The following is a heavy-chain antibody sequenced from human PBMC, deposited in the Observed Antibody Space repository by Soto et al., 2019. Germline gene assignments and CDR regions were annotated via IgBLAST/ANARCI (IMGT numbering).Heavy chain of an antibody. J-gene: IGHJ4*02. CDR1: GFTFSVHY. CDR2: IRNKANSYTT. D-gene: IGHD3-10*01. V-gene: IGHV3-72*01. CDR3: ASAWFGELKYFDY. Sequence: EVQLVESGGGLVQPGGSLRLSCAASGFTFSVHYMEWVRQAPGEGLEWVGRIRNKANSYTTEYGASVKGRFTISRDDSKNSLSLQMSSLKTEDTAVYYCASAWFGELKYFDYYGQGTLVTVSS.